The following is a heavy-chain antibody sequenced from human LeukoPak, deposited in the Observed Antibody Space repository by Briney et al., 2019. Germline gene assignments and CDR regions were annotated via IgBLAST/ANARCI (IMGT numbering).Heavy chain of an antibody. D-gene: IGHD3-10*01. CDR2: IYYSGST. J-gene: IGHJ4*02. CDR3: ARQVSEYFDY. Sequence: SETLSLTCTVSGGSISSSSYYWGWIRQPPGKGLEWIGSIYYSGSTYYNPSLKSRVTISVDTSKNQFSLKLSSVTAADTAVYYCARQVSEYFDYWGQGTLVTVSS. CDR1: GGSISSSSYY. V-gene: IGHV4-39*01.